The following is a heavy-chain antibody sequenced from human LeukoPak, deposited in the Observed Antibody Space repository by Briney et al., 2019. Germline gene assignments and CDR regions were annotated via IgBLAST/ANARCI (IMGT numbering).Heavy chain of an antibody. CDR1: GFNFYNYA. D-gene: IGHD3-3*01. V-gene: IGHV3-23*01. Sequence: PGGSLRLSCAASGFNFYNYAMSWVRQAPGKGLEWVSGISASGGNTYYSDSVKGRFTISRDNSKNTLYLQMNSLRAEDTAVFHCAKSSLLEXLSXXXWXXXXGQGT. CDR2: ISASGGNT. CDR3: AKSSLLEXLSXXXWXXX. J-gene: IGHJ5*02.